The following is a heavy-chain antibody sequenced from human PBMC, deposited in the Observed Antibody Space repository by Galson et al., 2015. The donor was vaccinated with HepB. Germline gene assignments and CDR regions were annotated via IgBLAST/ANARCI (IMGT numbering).Heavy chain of an antibody. CDR1: GGSFSGYY. Sequence: TLSLTCAVYGGSFSGYYWSWIRQPPGKGLEWIGEINHSGSTNYNPSLKSRVTISVDTSKNQFSLKLSSVTAADTAVYYCARGLSRFGELSYYYYYYGMDVWGQGTTVTVPS. D-gene: IGHD3-10*01. J-gene: IGHJ6*02. V-gene: IGHV4-34*01. CDR2: INHSGST. CDR3: ARGLSRFGELSYYYYYYGMDV.